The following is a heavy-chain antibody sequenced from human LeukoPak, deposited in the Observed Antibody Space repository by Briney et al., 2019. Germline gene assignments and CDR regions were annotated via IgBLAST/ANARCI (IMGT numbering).Heavy chain of an antibody. V-gene: IGHV3-74*01. J-gene: IGHJ6*02. CDR3: ARDRSYTMDV. D-gene: IGHD4-11*01. CDR2: IVGDGSRA. CDR1: DVTFSGSW. Sequence: PGGSLRLSCVVSDVTFSGSWMHWVRHAPGKGLVWVSHIVGDGSRATYADSVKGRFTASRDNAKSTVYLQMNSLRAEDTAVYYCARDRSYTMDVWGQGTTVTVSS.